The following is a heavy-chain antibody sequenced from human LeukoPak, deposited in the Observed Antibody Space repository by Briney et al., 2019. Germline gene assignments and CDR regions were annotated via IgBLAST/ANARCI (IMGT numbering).Heavy chain of an antibody. CDR2: INHSGST. J-gene: IGHJ5*02. CDR3: ARRVVRGVIIDENWFDP. CDR1: GGSFSGYY. D-gene: IGHD3-10*01. Sequence: SETLSLTCAVYGGSFSGYYWSWIRQPPGKGLDWIGEINHSGSTNYNPSLKSRVTISVDTSKNQFSLKLSSVTAADTAVYYCARRVVRGVIIDENWFDPWGQGTLVTVSS. V-gene: IGHV4-34*01.